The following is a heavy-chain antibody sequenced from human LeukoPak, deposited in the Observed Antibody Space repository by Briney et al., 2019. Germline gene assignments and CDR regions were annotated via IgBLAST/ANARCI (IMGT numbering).Heavy chain of an antibody. CDR2: IYSGGSK. J-gene: IGHJ4*02. CDR1: GLPFINNS. D-gene: IGHD1/OR15-1a*01. Sequence: PGGSLHLSCAASGLPFINNSMSGVRQAPGKGLEGVSFIYSGGSKNYSDSLQGRFTISRDNSKNTLYLQMNSLRAEDTAVYYCAKGPRALEHSTHFFDYWGQGTLVTVPS. V-gene: IGHV3-53*01. CDR3: AKGPRALEHSTHFFDY.